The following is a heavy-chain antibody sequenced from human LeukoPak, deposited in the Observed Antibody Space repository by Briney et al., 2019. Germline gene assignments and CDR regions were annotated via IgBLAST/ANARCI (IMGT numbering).Heavy chain of an antibody. D-gene: IGHD3-16*01. Sequence: SETLSLTRTDSRGSLSRHYWSWIRPPPGEGLEWVGYIYYSGSTNYHPSLKSRDTISVDTSKNQFSLKLSSVSAADTAVYYCAGGPFVRVDYWGGRTLVSVSS. J-gene: IGHJ4*02. CDR2: IYYSGST. CDR3: AGGPFVRVDY. V-gene: IGHV4-59*11. CDR1: RGSLSRHY.